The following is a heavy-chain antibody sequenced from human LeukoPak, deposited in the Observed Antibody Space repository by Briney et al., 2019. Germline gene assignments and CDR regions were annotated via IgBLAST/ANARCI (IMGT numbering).Heavy chain of an antibody. V-gene: IGHV1-3*01. CDR3: ARSESRKWPYDY. D-gene: IGHD5-12*01. CDR1: GYTFTSYA. CDR2: INAGNGNT. Sequence: ASVKVSCKASGYTFTSYAMHWVRQAPGQRLEWMGWINAGNGNTKYSQKFQGRVTITRDTSASTAYMELSSLRSEDTAVYYCARSESRKWPYDYWGQGTLVTVSS. J-gene: IGHJ4*02.